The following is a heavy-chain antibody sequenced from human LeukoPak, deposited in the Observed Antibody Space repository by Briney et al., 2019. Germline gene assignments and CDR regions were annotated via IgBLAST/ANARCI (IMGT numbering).Heavy chain of an antibody. CDR3: ARDPAYGALDI. D-gene: IGHD2-21*01. V-gene: IGHV3-7*01. J-gene: IGHJ3*02. Sequence: PGRSLRLSCAASGFTFSSYGMHWVRQAPGKGLEWVAIINPDGSQGSYVDSVKGRFAISRDNALNSLFLQMNSLSAEGTAVYYCARDPAYGALDIWGQGTTVTVSS. CDR2: INPDGSQG. CDR1: GFTFSSYG.